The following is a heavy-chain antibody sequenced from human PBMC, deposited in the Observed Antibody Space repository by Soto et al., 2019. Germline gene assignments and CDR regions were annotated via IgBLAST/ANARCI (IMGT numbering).Heavy chain of an antibody. CDR1: GGIFSTYA. CDR3: ARDRDDYGSGNYYNRIDF. CDR2: IIPLFGTP. J-gene: IGHJ4*02. Sequence: QVQLVQSGAEVKKPGSSVKVSCKASGGIFSTYAISWLRQAPGQGLEWMGGIIPLFGTPNYAQRFQGRVTTTADESTSTAYMELCRLTSEDTAVYYCARDRDDYGSGNYYNRIDFWGQGTLVTVSS. V-gene: IGHV1-69*01. D-gene: IGHD3-10*01.